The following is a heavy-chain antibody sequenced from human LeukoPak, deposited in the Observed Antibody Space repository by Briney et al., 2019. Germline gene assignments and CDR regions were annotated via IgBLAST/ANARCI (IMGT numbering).Heavy chain of an antibody. CDR1: GGTFSSYA. Sequence: ASVKVSCKASGGTFSSYAISWVRQAPGQGLEWMGGFIPIFGTANYAQKFQGRVTITADESTSTAYMELSSLRSEDTAVYYCARVQYQLLLSYYYYYGMDVWGQGTTVTVSS. CDR2: FIPIFGTA. CDR3: ARVQYQLLLSYYYYYGMDV. V-gene: IGHV1-69*13. D-gene: IGHD2-2*01. J-gene: IGHJ6*02.